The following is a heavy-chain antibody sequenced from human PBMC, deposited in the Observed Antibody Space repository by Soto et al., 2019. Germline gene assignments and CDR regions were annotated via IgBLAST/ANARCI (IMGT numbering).Heavy chain of an antibody. J-gene: IGHJ4*02. V-gene: IGHV3-23*01. Sequence: GGSLRLSCVDSGFTFTSYTISWVRQAPGRGPEWVSAISGSGTDVYYADSVKGRFTISRDNSKNTLYLQMNSLRVEDTAVYYCADGGEWAFNFDYWGQGTLVTVSS. CDR2: ISGSGTDV. D-gene: IGHD3-10*01. CDR3: ADGGEWAFNFDY. CDR1: GFTFTSYT.